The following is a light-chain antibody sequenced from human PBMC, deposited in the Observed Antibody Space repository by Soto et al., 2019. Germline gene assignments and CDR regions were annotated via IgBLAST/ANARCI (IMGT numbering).Light chain of an antibody. CDR3: QQYGGSPFT. Sequence: EIVWTESPGTLYLSPAERATLSCRASQSVWGTYLAWYQQKPGQAPRLXIYGASNRATGIPDRFSGIGSGTDLTITIGRLEPEECGVYDGQQYGGSPFTFGPGTKVDIK. J-gene: IGKJ3*01. CDR2: GAS. CDR1: QSVWGTY. V-gene: IGKV3-20*01.